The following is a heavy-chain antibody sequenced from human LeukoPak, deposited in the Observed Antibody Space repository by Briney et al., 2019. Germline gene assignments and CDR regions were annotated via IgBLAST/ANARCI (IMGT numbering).Heavy chain of an antibody. J-gene: IGHJ6*02. Sequence: GGSLRLSCAASGFTFSSYGMHWVRQAPGKGLEWVAFIWSDGTNKFYADSVKVRFTISRDNSRNTLFLQMNSLRAEDTAVYYCVFSSYSGYDYTYYYGMDVWGQGTTVTVSS. CDR2: IWSDGTNK. D-gene: IGHD5-12*01. V-gene: IGHV3-30*02. CDR1: GFTFSSYG. CDR3: VFSSYSGYDYTYYYGMDV.